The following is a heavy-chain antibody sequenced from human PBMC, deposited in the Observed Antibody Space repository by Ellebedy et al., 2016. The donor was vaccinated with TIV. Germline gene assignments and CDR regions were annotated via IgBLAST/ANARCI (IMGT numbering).Heavy chain of an antibody. V-gene: IGHV3-23*01. CDR2: ISSSGVSS. CDR3: AKLDSSGYYYGRLDY. CDR1: GFTFRNFA. D-gene: IGHD3-22*01. Sequence: GGSLRLSCAASGFTFRNFAMTWVRQAPGKALEWVSSISSSGVSSDYADSVRGRVTISRDNSKSTLYLQMDSLRADDSAEYYCAKLDSSGYYYGRLDYWGQGTLVTVSS. J-gene: IGHJ4*02.